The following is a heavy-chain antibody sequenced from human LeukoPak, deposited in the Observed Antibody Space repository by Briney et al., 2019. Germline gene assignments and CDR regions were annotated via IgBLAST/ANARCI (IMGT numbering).Heavy chain of an antibody. J-gene: IGHJ4*02. Sequence: GRSLRLSCAASGFTFSSYAMSWVRQAPGKGLEWVSAMRVSGGGTYYTDAVKGRFTISRDNSKNTLYLQMNSSRAEDTDVYSCAKFLPTHIVVANYYFDYWGKGTMVTVSS. D-gene: IGHD2-21*01. V-gene: IGHV3-23*01. CDR1: GFTFSSYA. CDR3: AKFLPTHIVVANYYFDY. CDR2: MRVSGGGT.